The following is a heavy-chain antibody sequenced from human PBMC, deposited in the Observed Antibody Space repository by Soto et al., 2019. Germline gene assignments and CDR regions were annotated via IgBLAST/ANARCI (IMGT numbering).Heavy chain of an antibody. CDR1: GFTFSSYA. Sequence: GGSLRLSCAASGFTFSSYAMHWVRQAPGKGLEWVAVISYDGSNKYYADSVKGRFTISRDNSKNTLYLQMNSLRAEDTAVYYCARDALRYYDILTGYYKRQPGVVDYWGQGTLVTVSS. D-gene: IGHD3-9*01. CDR3: ARDALRYYDILTGYYKRQPGVVDY. V-gene: IGHV3-30-3*01. CDR2: ISYDGSNK. J-gene: IGHJ4*02.